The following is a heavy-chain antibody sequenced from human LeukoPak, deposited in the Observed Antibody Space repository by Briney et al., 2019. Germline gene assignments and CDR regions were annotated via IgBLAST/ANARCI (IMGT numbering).Heavy chain of an antibody. V-gene: IGHV4-38-2*02. J-gene: IGHJ5*02. CDR1: GYSISSGYY. Sequence: SETLSLTCAVSGYSISSGYYWGWIRQPPGKGLERIGSIYHSGSTYYNPSLKSRVTISVDTSKNQFSLKLSSVTAADTAVYYCARDKSDLLWFGELQVDWFDPWGQGTLVTVSS. CDR3: ARDKSDLLWFGELQVDWFDP. CDR2: IYHSGST. D-gene: IGHD3-10*01.